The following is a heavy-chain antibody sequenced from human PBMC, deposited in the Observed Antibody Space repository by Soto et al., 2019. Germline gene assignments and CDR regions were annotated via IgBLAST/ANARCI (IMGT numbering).Heavy chain of an antibody. D-gene: IGHD2-21*02. J-gene: IGHJ3*01. Sequence: EVPLVESEGGLVQPGGSLRLSCAASGFTFSYYWMHWVRQAPGQGLVWVSRSHSDGSSTTYADSVKGRFTISRDNAKNTLYLQMNSLRAEDTAVYYCARGDKGAFDLWGQGTMVTVSS. CDR1: GFTFSYYW. CDR3: ARGDKGAFDL. V-gene: IGHV3-74*01. CDR2: SHSDGSST.